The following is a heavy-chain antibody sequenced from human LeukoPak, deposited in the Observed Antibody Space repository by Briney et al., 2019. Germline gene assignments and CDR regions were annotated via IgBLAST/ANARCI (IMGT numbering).Heavy chain of an antibody. Sequence: SETLALTCAVSGGSISTSYWNWIRQPPGKGLEWIGYFSTSGSTNYNPSLQSRVTISVDTSKNLFSLRLSSVTAADTAVYYCARHGRAVWGSHPTKAFDLWGPGTMVTVSS. CDR2: FSTSGST. D-gene: IGHD3-16*02. CDR1: GGSISTSY. CDR3: ARHGRAVWGSHPTKAFDL. V-gene: IGHV4-4*08. J-gene: IGHJ3*01.